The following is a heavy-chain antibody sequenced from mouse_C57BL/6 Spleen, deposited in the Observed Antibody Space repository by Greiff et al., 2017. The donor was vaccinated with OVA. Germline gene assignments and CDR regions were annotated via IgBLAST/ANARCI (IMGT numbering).Heavy chain of an antibody. D-gene: IGHD2-4*01. CDR2: INPYNGGT. J-gene: IGHJ1*03. V-gene: IGHV1-19*01. CDR1: GYTFTDYY. CDR3: ARGGYDYDKTGNFDV. Sequence: EVRLQQSGPVLVKPGASVKMSCKASGYTFTDYYMNWVKQSHGKSLEWIGVINPYNGGTSYNQKFKGKATLTVDKSSSTAYMELNSLTSEDSAVYYCARGGYDYDKTGNFDVWGTGTTVTVSS.